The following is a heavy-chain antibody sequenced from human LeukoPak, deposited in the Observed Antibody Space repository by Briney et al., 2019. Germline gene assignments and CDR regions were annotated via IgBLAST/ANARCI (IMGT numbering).Heavy chain of an antibody. CDR1: GGSISSYY. V-gene: IGHV4-59*01. CDR3: ARSNYYDRSGYLVAFDI. Sequence: SETLSLTCTVSGGSISSYYWSWIRQPPGKGLEWIGYIYYSGSTNYNPSLKSRVTISVDTSKNQFSLKLSSVTAADTAVYYCARSNYYDRSGYLVAFDIWGQGTMVTVSS. CDR2: IYYSGST. J-gene: IGHJ3*02. D-gene: IGHD3-22*01.